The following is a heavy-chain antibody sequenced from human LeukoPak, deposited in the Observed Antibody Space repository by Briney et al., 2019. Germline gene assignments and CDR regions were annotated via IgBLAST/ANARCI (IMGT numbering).Heavy chain of an antibody. CDR1: GFTFSSYW. Sequence: GGSLRLSCAASGFTFSSYWMSWVRQAPGKGLEWVANIKQDGSEKYYVDFVKGRFTISRDNAKNSLYLQMNSLRAEDTAVYYCAREVGYDYGKGNWFDPWGQGTLVTVSS. CDR3: AREVGYDYGKGNWFDP. CDR2: IKQDGSEK. D-gene: IGHD5-12*01. V-gene: IGHV3-7*04. J-gene: IGHJ5*02.